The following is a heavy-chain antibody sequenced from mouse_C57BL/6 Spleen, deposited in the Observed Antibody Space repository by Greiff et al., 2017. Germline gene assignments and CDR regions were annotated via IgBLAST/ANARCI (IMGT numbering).Heavy chain of an antibody. J-gene: IGHJ4*01. CDR2: IYPRDGST. D-gene: IGHD4-1*01. CDR1: GYTFTSYD. V-gene: IGHV1-85*01. CDR3: ARALGRGDMDG. Sequence: QVQLQQSGPELVKPGASVKLSCKASGYTFTSYDIHWVKQRPGQGLEWIGWIYPRDGSTKYNEKFQGKATLTVDTSSSTAYLELDSLTSEDSAVYVCARALGRGDMDGWGTRTTVTVAS.